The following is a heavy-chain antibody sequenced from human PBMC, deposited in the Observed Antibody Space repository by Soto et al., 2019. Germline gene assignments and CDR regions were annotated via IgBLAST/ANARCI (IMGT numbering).Heavy chain of an antibody. CDR2: INPSGGST. CDR1: GYTFTSYY. J-gene: IGHJ4*02. D-gene: IGHD3-22*01. V-gene: IGHV1-46*01. CDR3: ARHKIPNDSSGYYFYY. Sequence: ASVKVSFKASGYTFTSYYMHWVRQAPGQGLEWMGIINPSGGSTSYAQKFQGGVTMTRDTSTSTVYMELSSLRSEDTAVYYCARHKIPNDSSGYYFYYWGQGTLVTVSS.